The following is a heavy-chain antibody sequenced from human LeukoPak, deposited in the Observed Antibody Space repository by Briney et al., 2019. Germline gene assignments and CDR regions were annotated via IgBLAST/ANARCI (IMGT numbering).Heavy chain of an antibody. CDR3: ARDSIAVAAGALDY. CDR1: GGSISSYY. D-gene: IGHD6-19*01. CDR2: IYTSGST. V-gene: IGHV4-4*07. J-gene: IGHJ4*02. Sequence: SETLSLTCTVSGGSISSYYWSWVRQPAGKGLEWIGRIYTSGSTNYNPSLKSRVTMSVDTSKNQFSLKLSSVTAADTAVYYCARDSIAVAAGALDYWGQGTLVTVS.